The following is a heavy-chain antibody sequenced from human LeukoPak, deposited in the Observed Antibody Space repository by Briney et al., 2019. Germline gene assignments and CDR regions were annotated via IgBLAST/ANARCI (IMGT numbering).Heavy chain of an antibody. CDR2: INHSGGT. D-gene: IGHD6-6*01. CDR1: GGSFSGYY. Sequence: SETLSLTCAVYGGSFSGYYWSWIRQPPGKGLEWIGEINHSGGTNYNPSLKSRVTISVDTSKNQFSLKLSSVTAADTAVYYCARDTSIAARQLYYGMDVWGQGTTVTVSS. CDR3: ARDTSIAARQLYYGMDV. J-gene: IGHJ6*02. V-gene: IGHV4-34*01.